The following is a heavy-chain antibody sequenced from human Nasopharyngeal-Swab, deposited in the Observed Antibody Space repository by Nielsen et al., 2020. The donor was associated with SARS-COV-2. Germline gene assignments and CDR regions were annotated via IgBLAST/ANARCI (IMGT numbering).Heavy chain of an antibody. CDR1: GFTFSSYG. J-gene: IGHJ5*01. D-gene: IGHD1-26*01. CDR3: ARGGRTFDS. Sequence: GESLKISCAASGFTFSSYGMHWVRQAPGKGLEWVAVISYDGSNKYYADSVKGRFTISRDNAKNMLYLQMNSLRAEDTAVYHCARGGRTFDSWGQGTLVTVSS. CDR2: ISYDGSNK. V-gene: IGHV3-30*03.